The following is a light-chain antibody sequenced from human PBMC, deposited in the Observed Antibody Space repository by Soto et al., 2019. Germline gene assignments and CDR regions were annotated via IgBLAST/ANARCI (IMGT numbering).Light chain of an antibody. CDR1: QSIGDS. CDR3: QQFHSYPLT. CDR2: DVS. V-gene: IGKV1-5*01. J-gene: IGKJ4*01. Sequence: DIQMTQSPSTLSASVGDRVTITCRASQSIGDSLAWYQQKPGKAPYLLISDVSSLERGVPSRFSGSASGTQFTLTISDLQSDDFATYYCQQFHSYPLTFGGGTKVDIK.